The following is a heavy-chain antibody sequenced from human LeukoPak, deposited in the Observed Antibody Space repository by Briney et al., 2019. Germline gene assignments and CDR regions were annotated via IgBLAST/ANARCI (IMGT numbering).Heavy chain of an antibody. CDR3: TGSSKGY. Sequence: GGSLKLSCAASGFTFGASTLLWVRQASGKGLEWVGHIRSKAHNYATQYAASVKGRFTISRDDSKNTAYLQMNSLKTEDTAVYYCTGSSKGYWGQGALVTVSS. J-gene: IGHJ4*02. CDR1: GFTFGAST. CDR2: IRSKAHNYAT. V-gene: IGHV3-73*01. D-gene: IGHD2-2*01.